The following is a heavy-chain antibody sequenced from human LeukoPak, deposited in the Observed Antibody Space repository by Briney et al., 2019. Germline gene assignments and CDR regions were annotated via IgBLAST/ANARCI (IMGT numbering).Heavy chain of an antibody. CDR1: GFSLSAYG. J-gene: IGHJ4*02. V-gene: IGHV3-33*01. CDR2: IWYDGTSK. Sequence: PGGSLRLSRAASGFSLSAYGVHWVRQAPGKGLEWVAVIWYDGTSKDYADSVKGRFTFSRDNSKNTLYLQMNSLTVEGTAVYYCARSQSSSLIDYWGQGTLVTVSS. CDR3: ARSQSSSLIDY. D-gene: IGHD6-13*01.